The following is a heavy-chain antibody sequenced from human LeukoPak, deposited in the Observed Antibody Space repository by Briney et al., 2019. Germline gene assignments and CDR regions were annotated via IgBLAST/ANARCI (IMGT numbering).Heavy chain of an antibody. CDR3: ARIHRYCSGGACYVLDN. CDR1: GGSVSGYY. CDR2: VYYSVST. Sequence: ASETLSLTCVVSGGSVSGYYWGWIRQPPGRGLEWIGYVYYSVSTNYNPSFKSRITISVDTSRNQFSLQLSSVTAADTAVYYCARIHRYCSGGACYVLDNWGQGTLVAVSS. D-gene: IGHD2-15*01. V-gene: IGHV4-59*02. J-gene: IGHJ4*02.